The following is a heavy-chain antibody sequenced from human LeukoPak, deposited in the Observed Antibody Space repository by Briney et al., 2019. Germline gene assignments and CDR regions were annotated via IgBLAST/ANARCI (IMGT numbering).Heavy chain of an antibody. Sequence: PGGSLILSCAASGFTFSSSGMHWLRQAPGKGLEWVAFIRDDGSNKYYADSVKGRFTISRDNSKNTLYLQMNSLRAEDTAGYYCAKRGEGVSNTWYMNNWFDPWGQGTLVTVSS. D-gene: IGHD6-13*01. CDR1: GFTFSSSG. V-gene: IGHV3-30*02. J-gene: IGHJ5*02. CDR3: AKRGEGVSNTWYMNNWFDP. CDR2: IRDDGSNK.